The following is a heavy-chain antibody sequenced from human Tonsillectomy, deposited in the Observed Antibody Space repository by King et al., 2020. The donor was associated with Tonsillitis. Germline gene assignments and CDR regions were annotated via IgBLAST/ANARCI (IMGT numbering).Heavy chain of an antibody. CDR1: GLTFTYVW. CDR2: IKSKNRGGTT. Sequence: VQLVESGGDLVKPGGSLRLSCAASGLTFTYVWMSWVRQAPGKGLEWVARIKSKNRGGTTDYAAPVKGRFTISRDDSKNTVYLQMDSLKAEDTAVYYCTLDQGGNLYYGMNVWGQGTTVTVSS. V-gene: IGHV3-15*01. D-gene: IGHD1-14*01. CDR3: TLDQGGNLYYGMNV. J-gene: IGHJ6*02.